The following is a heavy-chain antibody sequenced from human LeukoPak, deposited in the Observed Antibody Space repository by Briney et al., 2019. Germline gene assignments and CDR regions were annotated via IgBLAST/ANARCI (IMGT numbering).Heavy chain of an antibody. CDR1: GFTFSSYS. V-gene: IGHV3-21*01. CDR2: ISSSSSYI. J-gene: IGHJ3*02. CDR3: ASQYYYDSSGYYNLDAFDI. D-gene: IGHD3-22*01. Sequence: PGGSLRLSCADSGFTFSSYSMNWVRQAPGKGLEWVSSISSSSSYIYYADSVKGRFTISRDNAKNSLYLQMNSLRAEDTAVYYCASQYYYDSSGYYNLDAFDIWGQGTMVTVSS.